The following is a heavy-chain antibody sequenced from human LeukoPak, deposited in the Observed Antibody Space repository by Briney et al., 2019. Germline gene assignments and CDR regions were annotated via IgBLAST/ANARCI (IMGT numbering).Heavy chain of an antibody. CDR1: GGSFSGYY. Sequence: SETLSLTCAVYGGSFSGYYWSWIRQPPGKGLEWIGEINHSGSTNYNPSLKSRVTISVDTSKNQFSLKLSSVTAADTAVYYCASFKIGYCSSTSCFGGGWFDPWGQGTLVTVSS. D-gene: IGHD2-2*01. J-gene: IGHJ5*02. V-gene: IGHV4-34*01. CDR2: INHSGST. CDR3: ASFKIGYCSSTSCFGGGWFDP.